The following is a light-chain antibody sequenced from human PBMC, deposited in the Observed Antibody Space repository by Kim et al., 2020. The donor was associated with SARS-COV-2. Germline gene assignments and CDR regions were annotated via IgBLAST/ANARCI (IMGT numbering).Light chain of an antibody. V-gene: IGKV3-11*01. CDR3: QQRSNRLT. CDR1: ESVGTF. J-gene: IGKJ5*01. Sequence: SLSPGEGATLSCRASESVGTFLAWYQQKPGEAPRLLIYGASKRATDIPPRCRGSGSGTDFTLTISSLEPEDVALYYCQQRSNRLTFGQGTRLEIK. CDR2: GAS.